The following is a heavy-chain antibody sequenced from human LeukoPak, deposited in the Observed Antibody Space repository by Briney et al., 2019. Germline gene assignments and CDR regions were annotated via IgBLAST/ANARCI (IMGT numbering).Heavy chain of an antibody. CDR3: ARGRKYTSGYRVTELGSGYSDY. CDR2: ISSSNSYI. CDR1: GFTLSTYS. J-gene: IGHJ4*02. Sequence: GGSLRLSCAASGFTLSTYSMNWVRQAPGKGLEWVSSISSSNSYIYYADSVKGRFTISRDNAKNSLYLQMSSLRAEDTAVYYCARGRKYTSGYRVTELGSGYSDYWGQGTLVTVSS. D-gene: IGHD5-18*01. V-gene: IGHV3-21*04.